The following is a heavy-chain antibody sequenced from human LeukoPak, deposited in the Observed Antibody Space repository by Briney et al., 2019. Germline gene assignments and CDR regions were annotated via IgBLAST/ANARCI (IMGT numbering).Heavy chain of an antibody. Sequence: SSETLSLTCTVSGGSISSYYWSWIRQPPGEGLEWIGEINHSGSTNYNPSLKSRVTISVDTSKNQFSLKLNSVTAADTSVYYCARGQRMGAVAGSRGLNYWGQGTLVTISS. CDR2: INHSGST. CDR1: GGSISSYY. J-gene: IGHJ4*02. CDR3: ARGQRMGAVAGSRGLNY. D-gene: IGHD6-19*01. V-gene: IGHV4-34*01.